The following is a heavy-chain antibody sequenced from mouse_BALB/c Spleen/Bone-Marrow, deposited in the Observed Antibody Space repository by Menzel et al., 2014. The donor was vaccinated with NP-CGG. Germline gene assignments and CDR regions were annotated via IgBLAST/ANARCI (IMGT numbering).Heavy chain of an antibody. V-gene: IGHV1S81*02. CDR2: INPSNGRT. Sequence: QAQLQQSGAELVKPGASVKLSCKASGYTFTSYWMHWVKQRPGQGLEWIGEINPSNGRTNYNEKFKSKATLTVDKSSSTASMQLSSLTSEDSAVYYCARWGFDYWGQGTTLTVST. CDR1: GYTFTSYW. J-gene: IGHJ2*01. CDR3: ARWGFDY.